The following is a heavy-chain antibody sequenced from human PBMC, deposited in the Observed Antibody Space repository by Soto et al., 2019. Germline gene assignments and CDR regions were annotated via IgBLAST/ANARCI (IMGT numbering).Heavy chain of an antibody. D-gene: IGHD3-10*01. V-gene: IGHV4-39*01. Sequence: QLQESGPGLVKPSETLSLTCTVSGGSISSSSYYWGWIRQPPGKGLEWIASIYYSGSTYYNPSLKSRVTISVDTSKNQFSLKLSSVTAADTAVYYCARHGSGSYYNNWFDPWGQGTLVTVSS. CDR2: IYYSGST. CDR3: ARHGSGSYYNNWFDP. CDR1: GGSISSSSYY. J-gene: IGHJ5*02.